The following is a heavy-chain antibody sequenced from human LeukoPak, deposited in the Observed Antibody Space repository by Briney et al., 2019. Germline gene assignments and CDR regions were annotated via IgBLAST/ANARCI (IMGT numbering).Heavy chain of an antibody. CDR3: ARGGWYFSYFDY. Sequence: GRSLRLSCAASGFTFSSYAMHWVRQAPGKGLEWVAVISYDGSNKYYADSVKGRFTISRDNSKNTLYLQMNSLRAEDTAVYYCARGGWYFSYFDYWGQGTLVTVSS. J-gene: IGHJ4*02. D-gene: IGHD6-19*01. V-gene: IGHV3-30*04. CDR1: GFTFSSYA. CDR2: ISYDGSNK.